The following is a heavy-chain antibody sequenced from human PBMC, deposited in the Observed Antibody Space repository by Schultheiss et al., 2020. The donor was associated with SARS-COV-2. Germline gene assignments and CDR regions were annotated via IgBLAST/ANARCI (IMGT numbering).Heavy chain of an antibody. CDR2: IYYSGST. J-gene: IGHJ6*02. CDR1: GGSISSSSYY. V-gene: IGHV4-31*03. CDR3: ASITISPPLYGMDV. D-gene: IGHD3-9*01. Sequence: SETLSLTCTVSGGSISSSSYYWGWIRQPPGKGLEWIGYIYYSGSTYYNPSLKSRVTISVDTSKNQFSLKLSSVTAADTAVYYCASITISPPLYGMDVWGQGTTVTVSS.